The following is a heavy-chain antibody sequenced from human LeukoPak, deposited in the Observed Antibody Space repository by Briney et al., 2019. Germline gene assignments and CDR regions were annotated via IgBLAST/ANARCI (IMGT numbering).Heavy chain of an antibody. CDR3: ARDWNYYYMDV. V-gene: IGHV3-21*01. CDR1: GFSFSTYS. Sequence: GGSLRLFCAASGFSFSTYSMNWVRQAPGKGLEWVSSISSSSAYIYYADSVKGRFIISRDNAENSLYLQLSSLRAEDTAVYYCARDWNYYYMDVWGKGTTVTVSS. J-gene: IGHJ6*03. CDR2: ISSSSAYI. D-gene: IGHD1-1*01.